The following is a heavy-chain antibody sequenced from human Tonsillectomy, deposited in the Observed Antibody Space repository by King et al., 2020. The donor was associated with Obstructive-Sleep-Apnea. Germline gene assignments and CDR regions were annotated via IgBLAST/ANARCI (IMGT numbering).Heavy chain of an antibody. CDR2: IYSSGST. Sequence: QLQESGPGLVKPSETLSLTCTVSGGSISSRDYYWGWIRQPPGKGLEWIGSIYSSGSTYYNPSLKSRVTISVDTSKNQFSLKLSSVTAADTAVYYCAGPIISGGTDDSWGQGTLVTVSS. J-gene: IGHJ5*01. CDR1: GGSISSRDYY. D-gene: IGHD2-15*01. V-gene: IGHV4-39*07. CDR3: AGPIISGGTDDS.